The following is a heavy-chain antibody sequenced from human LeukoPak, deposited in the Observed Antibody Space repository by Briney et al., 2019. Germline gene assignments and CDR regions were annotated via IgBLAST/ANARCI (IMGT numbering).Heavy chain of an antibody. Sequence: PGGSLRLSCAASGFTFSSYSMNWVRQAPGKGLEWVSSISSSSSYIYYADSVKGRFTISRDNAKNSLYLQMNSLRAEDTAVYYCARDEGDLYSSSWYDFWGQGTLVTVSS. J-gene: IGHJ5*01. D-gene: IGHD6-13*01. CDR3: ARDEGDLYSSSWYDF. CDR2: ISSSSSYI. V-gene: IGHV3-21*01. CDR1: GFTFSSYS.